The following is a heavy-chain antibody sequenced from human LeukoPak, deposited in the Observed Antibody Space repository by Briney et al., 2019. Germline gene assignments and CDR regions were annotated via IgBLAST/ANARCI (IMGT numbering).Heavy chain of an antibody. CDR3: ASSYFYDGKRYFDY. CDR2: IYYTGST. D-gene: IGHD3-22*01. V-gene: IGHV4-59*08. Sequence: SETLSLTCNVYGGYITSYYWKWLRPPPGEGLEWIGYIYYTGSTNSNPSLKSRVTISLDTSKNQFSLKLSSATAADTGIYYCASSYFYDGKRYFDYWGQGALVTVSS. CDR1: GGYITSYY. J-gene: IGHJ4*02.